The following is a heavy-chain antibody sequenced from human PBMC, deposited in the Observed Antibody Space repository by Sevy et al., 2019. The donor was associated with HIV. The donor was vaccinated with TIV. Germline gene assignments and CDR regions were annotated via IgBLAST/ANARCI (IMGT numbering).Heavy chain of an antibody. Sequence: GGSLRLSCAASGFTFSSYAMHWVRQAPGKGLEWVAVISYDGSNKHYADSVKGRFTISKDNSKNTLYLQMNSLRAEDTAVYYCARDVFTIDQDWSQARYYGMDVWGQGTTVTVSS. V-gene: IGHV3-30-3*01. CDR3: ARDVFTIDQDWSQARYYGMDV. CDR1: GFTFSSYA. CDR2: ISYDGSNK. D-gene: IGHD3-9*01. J-gene: IGHJ6*02.